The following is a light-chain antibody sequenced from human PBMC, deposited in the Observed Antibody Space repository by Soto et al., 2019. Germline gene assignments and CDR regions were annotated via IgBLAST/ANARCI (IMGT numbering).Light chain of an antibody. J-gene: IGKJ5*01. CDR3: QQRSNWST. CDR2: DAS. CDR1: QSVSSY. Sequence: EIVLTQSPATLSLSPGEGATLSCRASQSVSSYLAWYQQKPGQAPRLLIYDASNRATGIPARFSGSGSGTDFTLTISSLEPEDFAVYYCQQRSNWSTFGQGTRLEIK. V-gene: IGKV3-11*01.